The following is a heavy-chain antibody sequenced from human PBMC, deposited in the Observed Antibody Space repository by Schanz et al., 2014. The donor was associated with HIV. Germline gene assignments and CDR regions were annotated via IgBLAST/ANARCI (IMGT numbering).Heavy chain of an antibody. CDR3: ARVPYSGSYEYYFDY. CDR1: GFTFNDYY. D-gene: IGHD1-26*01. Sequence: VQLVESGGGLVQPGGSLRLSCAASGFTFNDYYMTWIRQAPGKGLEWVSFISSSGTTIYYADSVKGRFTISRDNAKNSLYLQMNSLRAEDTAVYYCARVPYSGSYEYYFDYWGQGTLVTVSS. V-gene: IGHV3-11*01. CDR2: ISSSGTTI. J-gene: IGHJ4*02.